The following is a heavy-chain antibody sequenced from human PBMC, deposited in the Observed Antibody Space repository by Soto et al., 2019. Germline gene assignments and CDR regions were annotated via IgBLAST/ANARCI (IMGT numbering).Heavy chain of an antibody. CDR1: GFTFSSYS. CDR3: ARGGTSMIVAKNFDY. Sequence: GGSLRLSCVASGFTFSSYSVNWVRQAPGKGLEWVSYISSGGITIYYADSVKGRFTISRDNAENSLYLQVISLRAEDTAVYYCARGGTSMIVAKNFDYWGQGTLVTVSS. CDR2: ISSGGITI. D-gene: IGHD3-22*01. V-gene: IGHV3-48*04. J-gene: IGHJ4*02.